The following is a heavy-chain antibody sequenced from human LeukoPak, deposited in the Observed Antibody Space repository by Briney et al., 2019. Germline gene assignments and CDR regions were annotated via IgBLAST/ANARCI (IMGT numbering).Heavy chain of an antibody. V-gene: IGHV1-8*03. CDR3: ARAHYDFWSGYYSYDAFDI. CDR1: GDTFTSYD. Sequence: ASVKVSCKASGDTFTSYDINWVRQATGQGLEWMGWMNPNSGNTGYAQKFQGRVTITRNTSISTAYMELSSLRSEDTAVYYCARAHYDFWSGYYSYDAFDIWGQGTMVTVSS. CDR2: MNPNSGNT. D-gene: IGHD3-3*01. J-gene: IGHJ3*02.